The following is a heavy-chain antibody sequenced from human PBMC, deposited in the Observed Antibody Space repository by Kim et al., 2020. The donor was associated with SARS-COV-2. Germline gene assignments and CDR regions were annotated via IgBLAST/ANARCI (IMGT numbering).Heavy chain of an antibody. V-gene: IGHV3-7*03. D-gene: IGHD3-10*01. CDR3: ARNRNYYASGQLYYHYGMDV. Sequence: GGSLRLSCAASGFTFRDYWMSWVRQAPGKGLEWVANIKQDGSEKYYVDSVKGRFTISRDNAKNSVYLQMNSLRAEDTAVYYCARNRNYYASGQLYYHYGMDVWGQGTTVTVSS. CDR2: IKQDGSEK. J-gene: IGHJ6*02. CDR1: GFTFRDYW.